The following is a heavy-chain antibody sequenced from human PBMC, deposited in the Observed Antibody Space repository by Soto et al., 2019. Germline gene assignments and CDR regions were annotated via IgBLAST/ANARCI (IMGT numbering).Heavy chain of an antibody. CDR1: GFTFINSA. CDR2: IVVGSGHI. D-gene: IGHD1-26*01. CDR3: AAVQGGGATFHF. Sequence: SVNVSCKASGFTFINSAIQWVRQARGQRLEWMGWIVVGSGHINYAQKFQERISITRDMSTSTAYMELSSLTLEDTAVYYCAAVQGGGATFHFWGPGTLVTVSS. J-gene: IGHJ4*02. V-gene: IGHV1-58*02.